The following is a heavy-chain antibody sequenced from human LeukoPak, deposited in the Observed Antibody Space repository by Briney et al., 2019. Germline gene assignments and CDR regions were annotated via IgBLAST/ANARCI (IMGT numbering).Heavy chain of an antibody. CDR3: VRDGEYSHGIDFDY. J-gene: IGHJ4*02. CDR1: GFTLSNSW. D-gene: IGHD5-18*01. V-gene: IGHV3-74*01. CDR2: TNGDGSDT. Sequence: GGALRLSCAASGFTLSNSWMHWVRQAPGKGLVWVSRTNGDGSDTSYADSVKGRFTISRDSATNTLYLQMNSLRAEDTAIYYCVRDGEYSHGIDFDYWGQGTLVTVST.